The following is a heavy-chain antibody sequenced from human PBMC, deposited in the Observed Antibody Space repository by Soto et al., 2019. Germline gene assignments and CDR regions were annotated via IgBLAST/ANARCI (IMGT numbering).Heavy chain of an antibody. Sequence: SETLSLTCTVSGGSVSSGSYYWSWIRQPPGKGLEWIGYIYYSGSTNYNPSLKSRVTISVDTSKNQISLKLSSVTAADTAVYYCARDGMVATNPVRFDYWGQGTLVTVSS. V-gene: IGHV4-61*01. D-gene: IGHD5-12*01. CDR1: GGSVSSGSYY. J-gene: IGHJ4*02. CDR3: ARDGMVATNPVRFDY. CDR2: IYYSGST.